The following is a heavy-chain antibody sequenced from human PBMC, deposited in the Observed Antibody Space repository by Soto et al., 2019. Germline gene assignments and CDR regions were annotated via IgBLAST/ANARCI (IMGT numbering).Heavy chain of an antibody. CDR2: IYSGGNT. J-gene: IGHJ4*02. CDR3: GRGSSVSDGILRVDY. V-gene: IGHV3-53*02. D-gene: IGHD2-2*01. Sequence: EVQLVETGGGLIQPGESLRLSCAASGFTVSTNYMSWVRQAPGKGLEWVSVIYSGGNTYYADSVKGRFSMSRDKSKNTLFLQMNGLRAEDTAVYYCGRGSSVSDGILRVDYWGQGTLVTVSS. CDR1: GFTVSTNY.